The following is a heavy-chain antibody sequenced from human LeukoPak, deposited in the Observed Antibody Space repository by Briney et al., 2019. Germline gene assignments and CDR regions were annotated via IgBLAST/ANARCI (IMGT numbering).Heavy chain of an antibody. V-gene: IGHV4-34*01. Sequence: SETLSLTCAVYGGSFSGYYWSWIRQPPGKGLEWIGEINHSGSTNYNPSLKSRVTISVDTPKNQFSLKLSSVTAADTAVYYCASRRGYDSSGYYYGIDYWGQGTLVTVSS. D-gene: IGHD3-22*01. CDR1: GGSFSGYY. J-gene: IGHJ4*02. CDR3: ASRRGYDSSGYYYGIDY. CDR2: INHSGST.